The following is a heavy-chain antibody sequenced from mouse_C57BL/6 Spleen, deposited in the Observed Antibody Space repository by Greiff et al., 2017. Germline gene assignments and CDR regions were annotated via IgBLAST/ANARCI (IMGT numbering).Heavy chain of an antibody. V-gene: IGHV1-74*01. J-gene: IGHJ2*01. CDR3: ATYYGSSYHDFDY. CDR2: IHPSDSDT. CDR1: GYTFTSYW. D-gene: IGHD1-1*01. Sequence: QVQLQQPGAELVKPGASVKVSCKASGYTFTSYWMHWVKQRPGQGLEWIGRIHPSDSDTNYNQKFKGKATLTVDKSSSTAYMQLSSLTSEDSAVYYCATYYGSSYHDFDYWGQGTTLTVSS.